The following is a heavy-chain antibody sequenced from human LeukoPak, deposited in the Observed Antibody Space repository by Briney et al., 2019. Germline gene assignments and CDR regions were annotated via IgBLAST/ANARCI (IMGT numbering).Heavy chain of an antibody. CDR1: GYTFTSYA. J-gene: IGHJ4*02. CDR2: INTNTGNP. Sequence: ASVKVSCKASGYTFTSYAMNWVRQAPGQGLEWMGWINTNTGNPTYAQGFTGRFVFSLDTSVSTAYLQISSLKAEDTAVYYCARGHDFLTASQKDYWGQGTLVTVSS. V-gene: IGHV7-4-1*02. CDR3: ARGHDFLTASQKDY. D-gene: IGHD3-9*01.